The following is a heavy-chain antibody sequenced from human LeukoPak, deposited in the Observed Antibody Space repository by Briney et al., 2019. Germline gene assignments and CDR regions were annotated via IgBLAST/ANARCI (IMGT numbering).Heavy chain of an antibody. CDR3: ARDHASPLQDIVVVFDY. D-gene: IGHD2-2*01. V-gene: IGHV1-69*04. Sequence: ASVKVSCKASGGTFSSYAISWVRQAPGQGLEWMGRIIPILGIANYAQKFQGGVTITADKSTSTAYMELSSLRSEDTAVYYCARDHASPLQDIVVVFDYWGQGTLVTVSS. CDR1: GGTFSSYA. CDR2: IIPILGIA. J-gene: IGHJ4*02.